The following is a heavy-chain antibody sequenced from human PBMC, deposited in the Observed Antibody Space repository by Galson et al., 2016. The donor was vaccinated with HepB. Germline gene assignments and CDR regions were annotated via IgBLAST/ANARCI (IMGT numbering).Heavy chain of an antibody. Sequence: LRLSCAASGFIFSDFYMTWMRRAPGKSLEWVSYISHSSAFTDYADSVKGRFIISRDNVRNSLFLQMNSLRAEDTALYFCARGRAPKTLDTFDIWGQGTMVTVSS. V-gene: IGHV3-11*06. CDR1: GFIFSDFY. J-gene: IGHJ3*02. CDR3: ARGRAPKTLDTFDI. CDR2: ISHSSAFT.